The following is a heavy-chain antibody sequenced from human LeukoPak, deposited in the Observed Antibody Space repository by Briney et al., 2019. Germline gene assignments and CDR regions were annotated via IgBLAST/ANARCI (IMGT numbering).Heavy chain of an antibody. CDR2: TYWGDDK. V-gene: IGHV2-5*02. Sequence: SGPTLVKPTQTLTLTCTFSGFSLRAPQVAVGWIRQPPGKALEFLALTYWGDDKRFSSSLRSRLTITSDASKNQVVLTVANLDPVDTATYYCAHKPAQKNYFDPWGQGTLVTVSS. J-gene: IGHJ5*02. D-gene: IGHD1-7*01. CDR1: GFSLRAPQVA. CDR3: AHKPAQKNYFDP.